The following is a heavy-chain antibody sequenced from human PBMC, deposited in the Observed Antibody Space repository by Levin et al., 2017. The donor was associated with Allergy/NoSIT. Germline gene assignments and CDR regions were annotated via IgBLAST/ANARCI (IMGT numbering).Heavy chain of an antibody. Sequence: RAGGSLRLSCAASGFTFNNYVMSWVRQAPGKGLEWVSTISGGGGSTSYADSVKGRFTISRDNSKTTLYLQMNSLRDEDTAVYYCAKLGRYSSTWYTFDPWGQGTLVTVSS. D-gene: IGHD6-13*01. CDR1: GFTFNNYV. CDR3: AKLGRYSSTWYTFDP. V-gene: IGHV3-23*01. CDR2: ISGGGGST. J-gene: IGHJ5*02.